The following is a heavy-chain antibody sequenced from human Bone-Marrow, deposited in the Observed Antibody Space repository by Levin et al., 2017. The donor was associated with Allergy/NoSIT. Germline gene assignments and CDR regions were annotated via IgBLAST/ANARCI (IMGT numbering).Heavy chain of an antibody. J-gene: IGHJ5*02. Sequence: PSETLSLTCTVSGGSISSTTHYWGWIRQTPGKGLEWIGNMYYSGSTYYNPSLESRVTISVDTSKNQFSLKLSSVAAADTAVYYCVRQGYNWNFGGWFDPWGQGTLVTVSS. CDR3: VRQGYNWNFGGWFDP. CDR2: MYYSGST. V-gene: IGHV4-39*01. CDR1: GGSISSTTHY. D-gene: IGHD1-7*01.